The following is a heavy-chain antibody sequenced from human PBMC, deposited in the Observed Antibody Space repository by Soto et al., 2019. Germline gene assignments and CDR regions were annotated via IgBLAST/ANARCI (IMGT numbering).Heavy chain of an antibody. CDR1: GGSISSYY. CDR2: IYYSGST. Sequence: SETLSLTCTVSGGSISSYYWSWIRQPPGKGLEWIGYIYYSGSTNYNPSLKSRVTISVDTSKNQFSLKLSSVTAADTAVYYCAREPYGDGNDAFDIWGQGTMVTVSS. J-gene: IGHJ3*02. CDR3: AREPYGDGNDAFDI. V-gene: IGHV4-59*12. D-gene: IGHD4-17*01.